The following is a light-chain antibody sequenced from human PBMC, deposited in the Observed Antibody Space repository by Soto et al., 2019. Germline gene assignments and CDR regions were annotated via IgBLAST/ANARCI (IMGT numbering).Light chain of an antibody. J-gene: IGKJ1*01. V-gene: IGKV1-5*03. CDR2: KAS. CDR1: QSLSSW. CDR3: QQYNSSPLT. Sequence: DLQMTQSPSTLSASVGDRVTITCRASQSLSSWLAWYQQKPGKAPKLLIYKASSLESGVPSRFSGSGSRTEFTLTTSSLQPDDFATYYCQQYNSSPLTFGQGTKVEIK.